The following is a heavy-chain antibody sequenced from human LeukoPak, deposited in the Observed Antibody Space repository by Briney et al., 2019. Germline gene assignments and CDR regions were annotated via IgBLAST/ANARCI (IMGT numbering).Heavy chain of an antibody. Sequence: SGGSLRLSCAASGFTFSSYGMSWVRQAPGKGLEWVSAISGSGGSTYYADSVKGRFTISRDNSKNTLYLQMNSLRAEDTAVYYCAKVGGRYYDSSDYWGQGTLVTVSS. CDR1: GFTFSSYG. CDR3: AKVGGRYYDSSDY. V-gene: IGHV3-23*01. J-gene: IGHJ4*02. CDR2: ISGSGGST. D-gene: IGHD3-22*01.